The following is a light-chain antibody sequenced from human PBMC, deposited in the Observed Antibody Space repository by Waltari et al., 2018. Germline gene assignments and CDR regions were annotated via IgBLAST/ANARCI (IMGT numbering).Light chain of an antibody. Sequence: QSALTQSASVSGSPGQSITISCTGTSSDVGGYNYVSWYQQHPGKAPKLMIYDVSNRPSGVSNRFSGSKSGNTAFLTISGLQAEDEADYYCSSYTSSYTNVFGSGTQVTVL. J-gene: IGLJ6*01. CDR2: DVS. V-gene: IGLV2-14*03. CDR1: SSDVGGYNY. CDR3: SSYTSSYTNV.